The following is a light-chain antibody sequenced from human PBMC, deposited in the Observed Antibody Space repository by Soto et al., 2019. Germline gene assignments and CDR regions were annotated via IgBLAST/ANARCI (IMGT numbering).Light chain of an antibody. CDR2: GAS. Sequence: EIGLTQSPCTLSLSTGERATLSWGASQSVSNNYLAWYQQKPGQAPRLLIYGASNRATGIPDRFSGSGSGTDFTLTISRLEPEDFAVYYCQKYGSSGTFGQGTKVDIK. J-gene: IGKJ1*01. CDR1: QSVSNNY. V-gene: IGKV3-20*01. CDR3: QKYGSSGT.